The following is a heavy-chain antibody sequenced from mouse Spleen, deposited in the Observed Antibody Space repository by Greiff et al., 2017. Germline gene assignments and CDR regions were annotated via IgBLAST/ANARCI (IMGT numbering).Heavy chain of an antibody. CDR3: ASMITTGGWFAY. D-gene: IGHD2-4*01. CDR2: IDPSDSET. CDR1: GYTFTSYW. J-gene: IGHJ3*01. Sequence: VQLQQPGAELVRPGSSVKLSCKASGYTFTSYWMHWVKQRPIQGLEWIGNIDPSDSETHYNQKFKDKATLTVDKSSSTAYMQLSSLTSEDSAVYYCASMITTGGWFAYWGQGTLVTVSA. V-gene: IGHV1-52*01.